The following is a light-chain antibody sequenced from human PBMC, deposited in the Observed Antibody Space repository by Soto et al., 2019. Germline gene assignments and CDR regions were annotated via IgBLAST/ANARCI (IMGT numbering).Light chain of an antibody. Sequence: EIVMTQSPATLSVSPGERATLSCRASQSVSSNLAWYQQKPGQAPKLLIYDASNRATGIPARFSGSGSGTDFTLTISSLEHEDFAVYYCHQRYTWPLTFGGGTKVEIK. CDR1: QSVSSN. CDR3: HQRYTWPLT. V-gene: IGKV3-11*01. CDR2: DAS. J-gene: IGKJ4*01.